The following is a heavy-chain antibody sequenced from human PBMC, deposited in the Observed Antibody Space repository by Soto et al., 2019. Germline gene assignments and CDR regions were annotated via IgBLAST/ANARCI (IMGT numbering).Heavy chain of an antibody. CDR2: ISGAGDSP. V-gene: IGHV3-23*01. Sequence: EVQLLESGGGLVQPGGSLGLSCAASGFNFRSTAMSWVRQPPGKXXEWVSAISGAGDSPFYADSVKGRFTISRDNSKNMLYLYINSLRAEDTAMYYCAKGGDYDLDFDSWGQGTPVTVSS. D-gene: IGHD2-21*02. CDR3: AKGGDYDLDFDS. J-gene: IGHJ4*02. CDR1: GFNFRSTA.